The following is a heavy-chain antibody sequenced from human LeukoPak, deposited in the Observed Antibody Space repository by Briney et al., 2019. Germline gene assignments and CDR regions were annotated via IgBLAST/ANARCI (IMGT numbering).Heavy chain of an antibody. Sequence: SETLSLTCAVSGGSISNGGYSWSWIRQPPGKGLEWIGYIYHSGSTYYNPSLKSRVTISVDRSKNQFSLKLSSVTAADTAVYYCAREEWSSGYGYWGQGTLVTVSS. J-gene: IGHJ4*02. D-gene: IGHD3-22*01. CDR1: GGSISNGGYS. V-gene: IGHV4-30-2*01. CDR3: AREEWSSGYGY. CDR2: IYHSGST.